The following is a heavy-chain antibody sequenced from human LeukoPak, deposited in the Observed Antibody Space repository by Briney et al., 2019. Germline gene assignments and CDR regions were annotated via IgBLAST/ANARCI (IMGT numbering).Heavy chain of an antibody. Sequence: PSQTLSLTCVISGDSVSSNSAAWNWIRQSPSRGLGWLGRTYYRSKWYSYSAVSVKSRIIINPDTSKNQFSLQLNSVTPEDTAVYYCARGTGARLHWGQGILVTVSS. V-gene: IGHV6-1*01. D-gene: IGHD1-14*01. CDR1: GDSVSSNSAA. CDR3: ARGTGARLH. J-gene: IGHJ4*02. CDR2: TYYRSKWYS.